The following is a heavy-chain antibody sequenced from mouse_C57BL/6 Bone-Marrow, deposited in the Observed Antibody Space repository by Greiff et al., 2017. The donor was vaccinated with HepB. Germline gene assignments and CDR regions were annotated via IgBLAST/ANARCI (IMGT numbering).Heavy chain of an antibody. CDR2: IHPNSGST. Sequence: LQQPGAELVKPGASVKLSCKASGYTFTSYWMHWVKQRPGQGLEWIGMIHPNSGSTNYNEKFKSKATLTVDKSSSTAYMQLSSLTSEDSAVYYCARKGIRGAYWGQGTLVTVSA. V-gene: IGHV1-64*01. CDR3: ARKGIRGAY. J-gene: IGHJ3*01. D-gene: IGHD3-3*01. CDR1: GYTFTSYW.